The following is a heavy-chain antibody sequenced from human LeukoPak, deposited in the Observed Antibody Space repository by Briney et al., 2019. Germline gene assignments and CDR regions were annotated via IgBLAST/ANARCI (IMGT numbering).Heavy chain of an antibody. V-gene: IGHV3-23*01. CDR3: AKDRSSWYWFDP. D-gene: IGHD6-13*01. J-gene: IGHJ5*02. CDR1: GFTFSSYW. CDR2: ISGSGGST. Sequence: GGSLRLSCAASGFTFSSYWMSWVRQAPGKGLEWVSAISGSGGSTYYADSVKGRFTISRDNSKNTLYLQMNSLRAEDTAVYYCAKDRSSWYWFDPWGQGTLVTVSS.